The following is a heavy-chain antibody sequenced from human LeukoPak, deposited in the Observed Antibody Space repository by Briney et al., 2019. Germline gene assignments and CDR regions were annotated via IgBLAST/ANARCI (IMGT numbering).Heavy chain of an antibody. CDR2: IKQDGSEK. J-gene: IGHJ6*03. Sequence: GGSLSLSCAASGFTFSSYWMSWVRQAPGKGLEWVANIKQDGSEKYYVDSVKGRFTISRDNAKNSLYLQMNSLRAEDTAVYYCARARVTMVRGPAYYMDVWGKGTTVTVSS. CDR1: GFTFSSYW. CDR3: ARARVTMVRGPAYYMDV. V-gene: IGHV3-7*04. D-gene: IGHD3-10*01.